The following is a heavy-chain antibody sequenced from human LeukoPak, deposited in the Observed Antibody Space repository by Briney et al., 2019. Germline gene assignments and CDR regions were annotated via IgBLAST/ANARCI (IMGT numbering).Heavy chain of an antibody. CDR2: INPNSGGT. V-gene: IGHV1-2*02. CDR3: ARADYYDSSGYHYYFDY. Sequence: ASVKVSCKASGYTFIGYYMHWVRQAPGQGLEWMGWINPNSGGTNYAQKFQGRVTMTRDTSISTAYMELSRLRSDDTAVYFCARADYYDSSGYHYYFDYWGQGTLVTVSS. J-gene: IGHJ4*02. CDR1: GYTFIGYY. D-gene: IGHD3-22*01.